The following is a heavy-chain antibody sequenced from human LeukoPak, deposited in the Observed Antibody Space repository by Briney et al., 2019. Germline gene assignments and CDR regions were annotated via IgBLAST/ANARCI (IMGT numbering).Heavy chain of an antibody. CDR1: GFTFSSYW. V-gene: IGHV3-7*01. D-gene: IGHD3-10*01. CDR2: IMQDVSVT. J-gene: IGHJ4*02. Sequence: PGGTLRVSCAASGFTFSSYWMNWVRQPPGKRLDWLANIMQDVSVTYYVDSVKGRFTISRDNAKNSLYLQMNSLRADDTAVYYCARDYSAWGSLDYWGQGALVTLPS. CDR3: ARDYSAWGSLDY.